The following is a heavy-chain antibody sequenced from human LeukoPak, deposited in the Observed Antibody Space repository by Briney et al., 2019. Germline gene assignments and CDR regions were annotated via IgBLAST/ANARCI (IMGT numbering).Heavy chain of an antibody. Sequence: SETLSLTCTVSGGSISSYYWSWIRQPPGKGLEWIGYIYYSGSANYSPSLKSRVTMSVDTSKNQFSLKLSSVTAADTAVYYCARDSSGYHYYFDYWGQGTLVTVSS. D-gene: IGHD3-22*01. CDR1: GGSISSYY. J-gene: IGHJ4*02. CDR2: IYYSGSA. CDR3: ARDSSGYHYYFDY. V-gene: IGHV4-59*12.